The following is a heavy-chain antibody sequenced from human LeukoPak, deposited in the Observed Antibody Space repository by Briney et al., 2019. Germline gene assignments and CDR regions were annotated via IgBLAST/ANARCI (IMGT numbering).Heavy chain of an antibody. J-gene: IGHJ6*04. CDR2: INHSGST. CDR1: GGSFSGYY. Sequence: PSETLSLTCAVYGGSFSGYYWSWIGQPPGKGLEWIGEINHSGSTNYNPSLKSRVTISVDTSKNQFSLKLSSVTAADTAVYYCAERGYSGYDNQRYYYYGMDVWGKGTTVTVSS. D-gene: IGHD5-12*01. CDR3: AERGYSGYDNQRYYYYGMDV. V-gene: IGHV4-34*01.